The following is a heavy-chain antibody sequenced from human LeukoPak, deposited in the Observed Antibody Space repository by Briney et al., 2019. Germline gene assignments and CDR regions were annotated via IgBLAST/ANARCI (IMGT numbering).Heavy chain of an antibody. D-gene: IGHD6-13*01. CDR3: ARAIGSSWGKVDY. J-gene: IGHJ4*02. CDR1: GFTFSSYG. Sequence: PGRSLRLSCAASGFTFSSYGMHWVRQAPGKGLVWVSRIKTDGSRTNYADSVKGRFTISRDNAKNTVYLEMNSLRSEDTAVYYCARAIGSSWGKVDYWGQGTLVTVSS. CDR2: IKTDGSRT. V-gene: IGHV3-74*01.